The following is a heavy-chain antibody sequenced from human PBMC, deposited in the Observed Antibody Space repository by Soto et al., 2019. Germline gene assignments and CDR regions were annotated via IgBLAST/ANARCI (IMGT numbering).Heavy chain of an antibody. CDR3: VAVDYGDY. CDR2: INAGNGNT. CDR1: GYTFTSYA. D-gene: IGHD6-19*01. Sequence: QVQLVQTGAEVKKPGASVKVSCKTSGYTFTSYAVHWASQAPGQRLEWMGWINAGNGNTEYSQKFQGRVTFTRDTSASTAHMELSSLRSEDTAVYYCVAVDYGDYWGQGTLVTVSS. V-gene: IGHV1-3*01. J-gene: IGHJ4*02.